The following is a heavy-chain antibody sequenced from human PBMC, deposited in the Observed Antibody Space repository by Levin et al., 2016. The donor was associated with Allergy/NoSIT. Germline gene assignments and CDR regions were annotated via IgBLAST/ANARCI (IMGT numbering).Heavy chain of an antibody. Sequence: SETLSLTCTVSGGSISSSSYYWGWIRQPPGKGLEWIGYIYYSGSTYYNPSLKSRVTISVGTSKNQFSLKLSSVTAADTAVYYCARYCSSTSCAEDNWFDPWGQGTLVTVSS. J-gene: IGHJ5*02. D-gene: IGHD2-2*01. CDR3: ARYCSSTSCAEDNWFDP. CDR1: GGSISSSSYY. V-gene: IGHV4-31*03. CDR2: IYYSGST.